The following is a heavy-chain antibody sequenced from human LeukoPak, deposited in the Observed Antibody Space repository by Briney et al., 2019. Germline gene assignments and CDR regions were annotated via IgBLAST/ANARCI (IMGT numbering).Heavy chain of an antibody. J-gene: IGHJ3*02. CDR3: ARDPQLLPDVAYCGGDCYPGGGAFDT. Sequence: GGSLRLSCAASGFTVSSNYMSWVRQAPGKGLEWVSVIYSGGSTYYADSVKGRFTISRDNSKNTLYLQMNSLRAEDTAVYYCARDPQLLPDVAYCGGDCYPGGGAFDTWGQGTMVTVSS. V-gene: IGHV3-66*01. D-gene: IGHD2-21*02. CDR1: GFTVSSNY. CDR2: IYSGGST.